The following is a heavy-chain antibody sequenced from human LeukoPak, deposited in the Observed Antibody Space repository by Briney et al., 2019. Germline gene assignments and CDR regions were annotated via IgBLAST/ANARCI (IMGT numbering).Heavy chain of an antibody. CDR3: VKDILIDSYYDSSGYLAGDY. J-gene: IGHJ4*02. D-gene: IGHD3-22*01. Sequence: GGSLRLSCAASGYILSGYSMSWIRQAPGKGLEYVSAISSNGGSTYYAGSVKGRFTISRDNSKNTLYLQMSSLRAEDTAVYYCVKDILIDSYYDSSGYLAGDYWGQGTLVTVSS. CDR1: GYILSGYS. V-gene: IGHV3-64D*09. CDR2: ISSNGGST.